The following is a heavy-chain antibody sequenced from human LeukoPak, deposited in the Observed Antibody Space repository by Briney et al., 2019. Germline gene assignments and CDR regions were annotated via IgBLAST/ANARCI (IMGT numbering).Heavy chain of an antibody. CDR2: IYTSGST. CDR3: ARHWAYYDFWSGYYASEYSWFDP. J-gene: IGHJ5*02. V-gene: IGHV4-4*09. Sequence: SETLSLTCTVSGGSISSYYWSWIRQPPGKGLEWIGYIYTSGSTNYNPSLKSRVTISVDTSKNQFSLKLSSVTAADTAVYYCARHWAYYDFWSGYYASEYSWFDPWGQGTLVTVSS. D-gene: IGHD3-3*01. CDR1: GGSISSYY.